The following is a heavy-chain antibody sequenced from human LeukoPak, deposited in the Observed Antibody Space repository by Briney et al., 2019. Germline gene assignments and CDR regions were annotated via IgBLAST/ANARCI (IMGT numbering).Heavy chain of an antibody. D-gene: IGHD2-15*01. CDR2: IYSGGSI. CDR1: GFTVSSNY. V-gene: IGHV3-53*01. J-gene: IGHJ6*02. CDR3: ARAQENEVVVAATTPWNYGMDV. Sequence: GGSLRLSCAASGFTVSSNYMSWVRQAPGKGLEWVSGIYSGGSIYYADSVKGRFTISRDNSKNTLYLQMNSLRAEDTAVYYCARAQENEVVVAATTPWNYGMDVWGQGTTVTVSS.